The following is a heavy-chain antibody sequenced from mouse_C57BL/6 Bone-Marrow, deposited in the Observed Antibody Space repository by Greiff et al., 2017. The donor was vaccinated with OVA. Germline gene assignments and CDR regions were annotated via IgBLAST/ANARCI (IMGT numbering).Heavy chain of an antibody. CDR3: ARLCRSYWYFDG. D-gene: IGHD6-1*01. Sequence: QVQLKQSGAELVKPGASVKLSCKASGYTFTSYWMQWVKQRPGQGLEWIGEIDPSDGYTNYNPTFKGKATLTVDTSSSTAYMQLSSLTSADSAVYYCARLCRSYWYFDGWGTGTTVTVSS. J-gene: IGHJ1*03. V-gene: IGHV1-50*01. CDR2: IDPSDGYT. CDR1: GYTFTSYW.